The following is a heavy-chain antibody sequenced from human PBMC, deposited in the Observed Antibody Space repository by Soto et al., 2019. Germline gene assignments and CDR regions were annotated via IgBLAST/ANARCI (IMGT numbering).Heavy chain of an antibody. CDR2: INGRRNYK. Sequence: EVQLVESGGGLVAPGGSLRLSCVASGFALTTYTMNWVRQAPGTGLEWVSSINGRRNYKYYSDSVKGRFTVSRDNAQNSLFLQMSRLGPEDTALYYCVREDGVVGASSAFDSWGQGTLVTVSS. J-gene: IGHJ4*02. CDR1: GFALTTYT. V-gene: IGHV3-21*02. D-gene: IGHD1-26*01. CDR3: VREDGVVGASSAFDS.